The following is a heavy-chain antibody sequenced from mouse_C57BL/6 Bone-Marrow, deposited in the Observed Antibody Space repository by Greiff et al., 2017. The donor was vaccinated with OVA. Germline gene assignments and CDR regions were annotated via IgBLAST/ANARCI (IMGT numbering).Heavy chain of an antibody. CDR1: GFTFSDYG. CDR3: ARKDDYDGAWFAD. V-gene: IGHV5-17*01. Sequence: EVKLMESGGGLVKPGGSLKLSCAASGFTFSDYGMHWVRQAPEKGLEWVAYISSGSSTIYYTDKVKGRFTISRDNAKNTLFLQMTSLRSEDTAMYYCARKDDYDGAWFADWGQGTLVTVSA. J-gene: IGHJ3*01. CDR2: ISSGSSTI. D-gene: IGHD2-4*01.